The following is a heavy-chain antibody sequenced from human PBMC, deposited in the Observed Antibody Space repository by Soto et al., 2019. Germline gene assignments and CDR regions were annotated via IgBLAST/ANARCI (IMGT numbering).Heavy chain of an antibody. V-gene: IGHV3-15*07. CDR1: GFTFSNAW. Sequence: GGSLRLSCAASGFTFSNAWMNWVRQAPGKGLEWVGRIKSKTDGGTTDYAAPVKGRFTISRDDSKNTLYLQMNSLKTEDTAVYYCTTAVTQLFYYFDYWGQETLVTVSS. J-gene: IGHJ4*02. CDR2: IKSKTDGGTT. D-gene: IGHD3-3*02. CDR3: TTAVTQLFYYFDY.